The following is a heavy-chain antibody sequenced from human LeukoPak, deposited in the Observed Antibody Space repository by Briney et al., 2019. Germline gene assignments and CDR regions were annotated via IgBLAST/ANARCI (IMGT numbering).Heavy chain of an antibody. Sequence: ASVKVSCKSSGGTFSSYAISWVRQAPGQGLEWMGGINPIFGTADYAQKFQGRVTITADDSMTTAYMELSSLRSEDTAMYYCATSGHYDSGGYFYYFDYWGQGALVTVSS. CDR3: ATSGHYDSGGYFYYFDY. V-gene: IGHV1-69*13. CDR2: INPIFGTA. J-gene: IGHJ4*02. D-gene: IGHD3-22*01. CDR1: GGTFSSYA.